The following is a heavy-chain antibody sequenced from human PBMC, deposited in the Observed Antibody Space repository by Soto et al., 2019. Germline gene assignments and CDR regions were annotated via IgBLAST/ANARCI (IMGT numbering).Heavy chain of an antibody. CDR1: GFTFSSYG. V-gene: IGHV3-33*01. Sequence: GGSLRLSCAASGFTFSSYGMHWVRQAPGKGLEWVAVIWYDGSNKYYADSVKGRFTISRDNSKNTLYLQMNSLRAEDTAVYYCAREGRIVLMVYARTGLDYYFDYWGQGTLVTVSS. D-gene: IGHD2-8*01. CDR2: IWYDGSNK. J-gene: IGHJ4*02. CDR3: AREGRIVLMVYARTGLDYYFDY.